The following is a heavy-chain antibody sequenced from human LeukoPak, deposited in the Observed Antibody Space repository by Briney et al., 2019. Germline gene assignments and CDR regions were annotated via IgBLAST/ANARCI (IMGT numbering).Heavy chain of an antibody. CDR1: GGSISSYY. V-gene: IGHV4-59*01. J-gene: IGHJ5*02. Sequence: SETLSLTCTVSGGSISSYYWSWIRQPPGKGLEWIGYIYYSGSTNYNPSLKSRVTISVDTSKNQFSLKLSSVTAADTAVYYCARLVRVCFNIYTWGPGTLGTVSS. CDR2: IYYSGST. CDR3: ARLVRVCFNIYT. D-gene: IGHD3-3*02.